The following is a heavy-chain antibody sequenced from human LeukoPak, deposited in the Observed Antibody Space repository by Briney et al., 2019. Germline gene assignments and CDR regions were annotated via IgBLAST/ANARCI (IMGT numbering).Heavy chain of an antibody. CDR2: IYYSGST. D-gene: IGHD2-2*01. CDR3: ARDRRGGYCSSTSCRGRAFDI. J-gene: IGHJ3*02. V-gene: IGHV4-31*03. Sequence: SQTLSLTCTVSGGSISSGGYYWSWIRQHQGQGLEWIGNIYYSGSTYYNPSLKSRVTISVDTYKYQFSLKLSSVTAADTAVYYCARDRRGGYCSSTSCRGRAFDIWGQGTMVTVSS. CDR1: GGSISSGGYY.